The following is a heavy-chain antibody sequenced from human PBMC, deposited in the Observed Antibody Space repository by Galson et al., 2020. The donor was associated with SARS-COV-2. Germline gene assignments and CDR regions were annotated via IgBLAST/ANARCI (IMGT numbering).Heavy chain of an antibody. CDR2: IIPILGIA. CDR3: ARTGITILGLTTHYYYYMDV. Sequence: SVKVSCKASGGTFSSYAISWVRQAPGQGLEWMGGIIPILGIANYAQKFQGRVTLTADQSTSTAYMELSSLRSEDTAVYYCARTGITILGLTTHYYYYMDVWGKGTTVTVSS. CDR1: GGTFSSYA. V-gene: IGHV1-69*10. D-gene: IGHD3-3*01. J-gene: IGHJ6*03.